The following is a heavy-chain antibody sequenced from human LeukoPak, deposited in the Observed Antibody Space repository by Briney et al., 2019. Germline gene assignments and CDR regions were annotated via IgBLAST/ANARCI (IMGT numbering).Heavy chain of an antibody. CDR2: INHSRST. V-gene: IGHV4-34*01. CDR3: GNLFTFFDY. Sequence: PSETLSLTCAVSGGSFSSYYWSWIRQPPGKGLEWIGEINHSRSTNYNPSLKSRVTISVDTSKNQFSLKLSSVTAADTAVYYCGNLFTFFDYWGQGTLVTVSS. D-gene: IGHD2/OR15-2a*01. J-gene: IGHJ4*02. CDR1: GGSFSSYY.